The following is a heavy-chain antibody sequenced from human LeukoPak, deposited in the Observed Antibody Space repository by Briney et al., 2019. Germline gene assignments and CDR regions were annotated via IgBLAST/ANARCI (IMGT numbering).Heavy chain of an antibody. V-gene: IGHV3-30*02. CDR3: AKERDYDYVWGSSPPLDY. Sequence: PGGSLRLSCAASGFTFSSYGMHWVRQAPGKGLEWVAFIRYDGSNKYYADSVKGRFTISRDNSKNTLYLQMNSLRAEDTAVYYCAKERDYDYVWGSSPPLDYWGQGTLVTVSS. D-gene: IGHD3-16*01. J-gene: IGHJ4*02. CDR1: GFTFSSYG. CDR2: IRYDGSNK.